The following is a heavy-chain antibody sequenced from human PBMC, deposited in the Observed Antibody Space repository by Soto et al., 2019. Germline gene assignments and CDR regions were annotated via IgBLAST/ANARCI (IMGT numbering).Heavy chain of an antibody. D-gene: IGHD6-19*01. CDR1: GFTFSSYA. V-gene: IGHV3-30-3*01. Sequence: QVQLVESGGGVVQPGRSLRLSCAASGFTFSSYAMHWVRQAPGKGLEWVAVISYDGSNKYYADSVKGRFTISIDNSKNSLYLPMNSLRAEDTAVYYCASLAVDGRLDYWGQGTLVTVSS. J-gene: IGHJ4*02. CDR2: ISYDGSNK. CDR3: ASLAVDGRLDY.